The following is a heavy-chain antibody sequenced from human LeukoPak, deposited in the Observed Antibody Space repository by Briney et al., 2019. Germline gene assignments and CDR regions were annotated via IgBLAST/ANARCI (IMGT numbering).Heavy chain of an antibody. Sequence: SETLPLTCTVSGGSISSSGYYWGWIRQPPGKGLEWIGTIYYTGSTYYNPSLKSQVTISVDTSKNQFSLKLSSVTAADTAVYYCAGQAKDTYGYPSYFDYWGQGTLVTVSS. J-gene: IGHJ4*02. CDR2: IYYTGST. CDR3: AGQAKDTYGYPSYFDY. V-gene: IGHV4-39*01. CDR1: GGSISSSGYY. D-gene: IGHD5-18*01.